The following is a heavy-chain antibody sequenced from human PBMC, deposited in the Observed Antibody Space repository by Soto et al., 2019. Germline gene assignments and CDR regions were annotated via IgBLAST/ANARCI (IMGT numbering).Heavy chain of an antibody. D-gene: IGHD2-15*01. CDR3: ARLPGYCRGGSCYSPGY. CDR1: GGTFSGYA. CDR2: IFLNFGTA. J-gene: IGHJ4*02. Sequence: QVQLVQSGAEVKKPGSSVKVSCKASGGTFSGYAISWLRQAPGQGLEWMGGIFLNFGTANYAQKFQGRVTISGDGPTSTAYMELSGLRSEDTAVYYCARLPGYCRGGSCYSPGYWGQGTLVTVSS. V-gene: IGHV1-69*01.